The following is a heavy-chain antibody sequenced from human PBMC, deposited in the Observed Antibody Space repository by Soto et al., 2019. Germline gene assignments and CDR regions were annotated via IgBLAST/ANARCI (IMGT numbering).Heavy chain of an antibody. Sequence: SETLSLTCTVSGGSISSYYWSWIRQPPGKGLEWIGYIYFRGTTNYNPSLKSRVTMSADTSKNQFSLKLNSVTAADTAVYYCARMNYYDTSGYPFDYWGQGMMVTSP. CDR3: ARMNYYDTSGYPFDY. CDR1: GGSISSYY. J-gene: IGHJ4*02. CDR2: IYFRGTT. D-gene: IGHD3-22*01. V-gene: IGHV4-59*01.